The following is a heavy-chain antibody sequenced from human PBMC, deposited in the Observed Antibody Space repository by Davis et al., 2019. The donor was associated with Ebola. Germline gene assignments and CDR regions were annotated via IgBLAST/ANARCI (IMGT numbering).Heavy chain of an antibody. J-gene: IGHJ4*02. CDR3: ARSSLLLGLYYVDY. D-gene: IGHD3/OR15-3a*01. V-gene: IGHV4-30-4*01. Sequence: MPSETLSLTCTVSGGSISSYYWSWIRQPPGKGLERIGYIYYSGSTYYNPTLKSRVTISVDTSKNQFSLRLSSVTAAVMAVYYCARSSLLLGLYYVDYWGQGTRVTVSS. CDR1: GGSISSYY. CDR2: IYYSGST.